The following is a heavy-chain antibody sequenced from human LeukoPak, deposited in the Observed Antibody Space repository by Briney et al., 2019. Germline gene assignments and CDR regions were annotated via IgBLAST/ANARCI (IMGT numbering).Heavy chain of an antibody. V-gene: IGHV3-7*01. D-gene: IGHD3-10*01. CDR2: INQDGTET. CDR3: ARLSITMVRGGTFDI. Sequence: GGSLRLTCAASGFTFSSYWMSWVRQAPGKGLEWVANINQDGTETYYVDSVKGRFTISRANAKNSLYLQMNSLRAEDTAVYYCARLSITMVRGGTFDIWGQGTMVTVSS. CDR1: GFTFSSYW. J-gene: IGHJ3*02.